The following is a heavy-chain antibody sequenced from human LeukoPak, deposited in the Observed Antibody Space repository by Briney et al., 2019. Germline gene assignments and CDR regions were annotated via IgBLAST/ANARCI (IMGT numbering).Heavy chain of an antibody. CDR2: IYYSGTT. J-gene: IGHJ4*02. V-gene: IGHV4-39*01. D-gene: IGHD6-19*01. Sequence: SETLSLTCTVSGVSISSSSDYWGWVRQPPGKGLEWIGTIYYSGTTYYNPSLNSRLTISVDTSNNQFSLKLSSVTAADTAIYYCARHGSGWYYFEYWGQGTLVTVSS. CDR3: ARHGSGWYYFEY. CDR1: GVSISSSSDY.